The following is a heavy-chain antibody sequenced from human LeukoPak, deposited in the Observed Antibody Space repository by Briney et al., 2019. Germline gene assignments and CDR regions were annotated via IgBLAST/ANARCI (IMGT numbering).Heavy chain of an antibody. Sequence: PGGSLRLSCAASGITVSSNYMSWVRQAPGKGLVWVSRINSDGSSTTYADSVKGRFTISRDNAKNTLYLQMNSLKVEDTAVYYCTRVFVGDEYSSSGYWGQGTLVTVSS. J-gene: IGHJ4*02. V-gene: IGHV3-74*01. CDR1: GITVSSNY. CDR2: INSDGSST. CDR3: TRVFVGDEYSSSGY. D-gene: IGHD6-13*01.